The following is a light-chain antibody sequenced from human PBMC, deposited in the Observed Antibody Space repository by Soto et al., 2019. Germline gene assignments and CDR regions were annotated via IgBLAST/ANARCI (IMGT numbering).Light chain of an antibody. V-gene: IGLV2-14*01. J-gene: IGLJ1*01. CDR3: SSYTSSNTEV. Sequence: QSDLTQPASVSGSPGQSITISCTGSSTDIGRYNYVSWYQQRPGTAPKLMMYEVTNRPSGVSSRFSGSKSGNTASLTISGLHAEDEADYFCSSYTSSNTEVFGTGTKLTVL. CDR1: STDIGRYNY. CDR2: EVT.